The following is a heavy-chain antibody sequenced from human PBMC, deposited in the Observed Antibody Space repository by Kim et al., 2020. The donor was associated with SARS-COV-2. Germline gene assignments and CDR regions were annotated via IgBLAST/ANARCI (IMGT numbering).Heavy chain of an antibody. CDR3: ARGVAGGNSYTMDV. J-gene: IGHJ6*02. Sequence: GGSLRLSCAASGFTFIDYYMSWIRQAPGKGLEWVSYISSGGSTKFYADSVKGRFTISRDNAKNSLYLQMNSLRAEDTAVFFWARGVAGGNSYTMDVWGQGTTVTVSS. CDR2: ISSGGSTK. V-gene: IGHV3-11*04. D-gene: IGHD6-19*01. CDR1: GFTFIDYY.